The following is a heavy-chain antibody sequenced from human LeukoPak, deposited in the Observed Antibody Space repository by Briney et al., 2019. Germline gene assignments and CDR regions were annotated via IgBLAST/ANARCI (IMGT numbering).Heavy chain of an antibody. V-gene: IGHV4-34*01. CDR2: INHSGST. Sequence: SETLSLTCAVYGGSFSGYYWSWIRQPPGKGLEWIGEINHSGSTNYNPSLKSRVTISVDTSKNQFSLKLSSVTAADTAVYYCARDQDYDSSGYSLGRYFDLWGHGTLVTVSS. CDR1: GGSFSGYY. CDR3: ARDQDYDSSGYSLGRYFDL. D-gene: IGHD3-22*01. J-gene: IGHJ2*01.